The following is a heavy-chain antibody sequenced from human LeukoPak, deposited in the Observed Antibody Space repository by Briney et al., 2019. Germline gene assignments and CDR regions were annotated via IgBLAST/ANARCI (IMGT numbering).Heavy chain of an antibody. V-gene: IGHV3-15*01. J-gene: IGHJ4*02. Sequence: GGSLRLSCAASGFTFSNAWISWVRQAPGKGLEWVGRIKSKTDGGTTDYAAPVKGRFTISRDDSKNTLYLQMNSLKNKDTDVYYCTTGITMVRGVIHLIDYWGQGTLVTVSS. CDR1: GFTFSNAW. CDR3: TTGITMVRGVIHLIDY. CDR2: IKSKTDGGTT. D-gene: IGHD3-10*01.